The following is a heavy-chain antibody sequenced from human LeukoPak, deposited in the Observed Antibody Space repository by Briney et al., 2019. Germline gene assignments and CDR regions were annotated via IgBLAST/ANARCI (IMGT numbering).Heavy chain of an antibody. V-gene: IGHV4-38-2*02. CDR2: INHSGST. Sequence: PSETLSLTCTVSGYSISSGYYWGWIRQPPGKGLEWIGEINHSGSTNYNPSLKSRVTISVDTSKNQFSLKLSSVTAADTAVYYCARGVTPFDYWGQGTLVTVSS. CDR1: GYSISSGYY. D-gene: IGHD2-21*02. J-gene: IGHJ4*02. CDR3: ARGVTPFDY.